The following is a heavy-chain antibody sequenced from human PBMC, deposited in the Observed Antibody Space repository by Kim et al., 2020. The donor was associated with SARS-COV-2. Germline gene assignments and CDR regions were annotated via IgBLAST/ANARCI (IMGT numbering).Heavy chain of an antibody. CDR3: ARDSGSSWYYFDY. D-gene: IGHD6-13*01. Sequence: EWVSYSSSGSSAIHYADSVKGRFTISRDNAKNSLYLQMNSLRDEDTAVYYCARDSGSSWYYFDYWGQGTLVTVSS. J-gene: IGHJ4*02. V-gene: IGHV3-48*02. CDR2: SSSGSSAI.